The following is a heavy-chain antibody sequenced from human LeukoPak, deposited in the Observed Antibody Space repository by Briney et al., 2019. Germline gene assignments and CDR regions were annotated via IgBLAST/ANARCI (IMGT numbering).Heavy chain of an antibody. V-gene: IGHV7-4-1*02. CDR1: GYTFTTYS. CDR3: ARVFSGGYGRFDY. CDR2: INTNTGDP. Sequence: ASVQVSCKASGYTFTTYSMNWVRQAPGQGLEWMGWINTNTGDPTYAQGFTGRFVFSLDTSVSTAYLQISSLKAEDTAVYYCARVFSGGYGRFDYWGQGTLVTVSS. D-gene: IGHD5-12*01. J-gene: IGHJ4*02.